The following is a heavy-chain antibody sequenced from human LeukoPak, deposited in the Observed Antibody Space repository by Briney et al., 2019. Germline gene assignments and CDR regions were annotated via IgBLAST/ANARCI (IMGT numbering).Heavy chain of an antibody. D-gene: IGHD2-2*01. CDR3: DPGVVVPAASR. CDR1: GFTFSSYA. V-gene: IGHV3-23*01. CDR2: ISGSGGST. J-gene: IGHJ4*02. Sequence: GGSLRLSCAASGFTFSSYAMSWVRQAPGKGLEWVSAISGSGGSTYYADSVKGRFTIPRDNSKNTLYLQMNSLRAEDTAVYYCDPGVVVPAASRWGQGTLVTVSS.